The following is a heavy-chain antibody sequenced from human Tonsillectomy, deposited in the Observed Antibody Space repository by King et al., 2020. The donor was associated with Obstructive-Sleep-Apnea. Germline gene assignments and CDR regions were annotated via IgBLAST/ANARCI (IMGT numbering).Heavy chain of an antibody. Sequence: QLVQSGAEVKKPGASVKVSCKASGYTFTVYYIHLVRRAPGQGLEWMGWISPNSGATTYAQKFQDRVTMTRDTSISTAYMDLSRLRSDDTAIYYCARDMSAYDSTSPAYWGQGTLVTVSS. J-gene: IGHJ4*02. V-gene: IGHV1-2*02. CDR1: GYTFTVYY. CDR3: ARDMSAYDSTSPAY. D-gene: IGHD3-10*01. CDR2: ISPNSGAT.